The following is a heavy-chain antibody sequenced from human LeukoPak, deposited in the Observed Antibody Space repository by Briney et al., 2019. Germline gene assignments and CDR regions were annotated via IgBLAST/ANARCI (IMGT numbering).Heavy chain of an antibody. CDR3: AKNGQSGFSFDP. J-gene: IGHJ5*02. CDR2: IYYSGST. D-gene: IGHD3-3*01. CDR1: GGSISSYY. V-gene: IGHV4-59*12. Sequence: SETLSLTCTVSGGSISSYYWSWIRQPPGKGLEWIGYIYYSGSTNYNPSLKSRVTISVDTSKNQFSLKLISVTAADTAVYYCAKNGQSGFSFDPWGQGTLVTVSS.